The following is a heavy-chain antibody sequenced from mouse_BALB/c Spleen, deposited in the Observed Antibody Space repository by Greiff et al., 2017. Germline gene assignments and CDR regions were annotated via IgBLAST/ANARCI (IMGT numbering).Heavy chain of an antibody. CDR2: IYPGGGYT. CDR3: ARWVREGSWFAY. V-gene: IGHV1-63*02. J-gene: IGHJ3*01. D-gene: IGHD2-14*01. Sequence: VQLQESGAELVRPGTSVKISCKASGYTFTNYWLGWVKQRPGHGLEWIGDIYPGGGYTNYNEKFKGKATLTADTSSSTAYMQLSSLTSEDSAVYFCARWVREGSWFAYWGQGTLVTVSA. CDR1: GYTFTNYW.